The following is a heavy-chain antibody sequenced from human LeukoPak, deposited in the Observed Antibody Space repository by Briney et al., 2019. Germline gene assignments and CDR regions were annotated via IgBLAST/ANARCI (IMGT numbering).Heavy chain of an antibody. CDR1: GGSFSGYY. V-gene: IGHV4-34*01. CDR3: ARGSPSRYCSGGSCYSYAFDN. CDR2: INHSGST. J-gene: IGHJ3*02. Sequence: SETLSLTCAVYGGSFSGYYWSWIRQPPGKGLEWIGEINHSGSTNYNPSLKSRVTISVDTSKNQFSLKLSSVTAADTAVYYCARGSPSRYCSGGSCYSYAFDNWGQGTMVTVSS. D-gene: IGHD2-15*01.